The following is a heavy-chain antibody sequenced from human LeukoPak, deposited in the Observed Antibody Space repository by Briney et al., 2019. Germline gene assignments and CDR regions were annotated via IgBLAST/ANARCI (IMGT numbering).Heavy chain of an antibody. CDR3: AKDQGMEYSSGWTPGVLDY. D-gene: IGHD6-19*01. V-gene: IGHV3-23*01. CDR2: ISGSGGST. CDR1: GFTFSSYA. Sequence: GGSLRLSCAASGFTFSSYAMSWVRQAPGKGLEWVSAISGSGGSTYYADSVKGRFTISRDNSKNTLYLQMNSLRAEDTAVYYCAKDQGMEYSSGWTPGVLDYWGQGTLVTVSS. J-gene: IGHJ4*02.